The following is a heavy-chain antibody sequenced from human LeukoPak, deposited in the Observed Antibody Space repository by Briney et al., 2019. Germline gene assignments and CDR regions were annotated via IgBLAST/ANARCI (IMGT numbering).Heavy chain of an antibody. J-gene: IGHJ3*02. D-gene: IGHD3-10*01. CDR1: GGTFSSYA. Sequence: SVKVSCKASGGTFSSYAISWVRQAPGQGLEWMGGIIPIFGTANYAQKFQGRVTMTRDTSTSTVYMELSSLRSEDTAVYYCARDSPVLLWFGELWIPESRDAFDIWGQGTMVTVSS. CDR2: IIPIFGTA. CDR3: ARDSPVLLWFGELWIPESRDAFDI. V-gene: IGHV1-69*05.